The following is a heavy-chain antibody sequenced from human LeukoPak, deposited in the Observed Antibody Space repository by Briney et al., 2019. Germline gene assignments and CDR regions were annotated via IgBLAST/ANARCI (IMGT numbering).Heavy chain of an antibody. CDR1: GGSISGYY. CDR3: ARDWDWTYYYDSTRAFDI. Sequence: SETLSLTCTVSGGSISGYYWSWIRQPAGRGREWIGRIYTSGSTNYNPSLKSRVTMSVDTSKNQSSLKLSSVTAADTAVYYCARDWDWTYYYDSTRAFDIWGQGTMVTVSS. J-gene: IGHJ3*02. D-gene: IGHD3-22*01. V-gene: IGHV4-4*07. CDR2: IYTSGST.